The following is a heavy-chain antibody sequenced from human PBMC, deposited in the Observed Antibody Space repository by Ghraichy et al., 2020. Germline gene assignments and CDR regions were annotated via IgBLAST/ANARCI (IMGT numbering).Heavy chain of an antibody. CDR1: GFTFSSYG. CDR2: IWYDGSNK. CDR3: ATGGCSGGSCYYYYYYMDV. J-gene: IGHJ6*03. V-gene: IGHV3-33*01. Sequence: GGSLRLSCAASGFTFSSYGMHWVRQAPGKGLEWVAVIWYDGSNKYYADSVKGRFTISRDNSKNTLYLQMNSLRAEDTAVYYCATGGCSGGSCYYYYYYMDVWGKGTTVTVSS. D-gene: IGHD2-15*01.